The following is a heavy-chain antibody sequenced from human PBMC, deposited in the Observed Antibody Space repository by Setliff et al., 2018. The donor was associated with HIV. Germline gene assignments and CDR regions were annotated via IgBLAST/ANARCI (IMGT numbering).Heavy chain of an antibody. D-gene: IGHD1-26*01. V-gene: IGHV1-58*01. CDR3: AADMGGYYGAFAI. CDR1: GFTFTRSA. Sequence: ASVKVSCKASGFTFTRSAVQWVRQARGQSLEWIGWFGIGIDDTNYAQMFQGRVTFTADMSTSTAYMELSGLRSEDTAVYYCAADMGGYYGAFAIWGQGTMVTVSS. J-gene: IGHJ3*02. CDR2: FGIGIDDT.